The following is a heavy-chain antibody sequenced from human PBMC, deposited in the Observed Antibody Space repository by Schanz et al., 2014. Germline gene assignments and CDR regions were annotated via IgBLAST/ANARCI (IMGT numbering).Heavy chain of an antibody. CDR1: GFTVSSNH. D-gene: IGHD3-22*01. V-gene: IGHV3-66*01. J-gene: IGHJ4*02. CDR2: IYSGIGA. Sequence: EGQLAESGGGLVQPGGSLRLSCAVSGFTVSSNHMSWVRQAPGKGLEWVSVIYSGIGAYYADSVKDRFTVSRDNSKNTVYLQMNRLRADDTAVYYCAGVRHYDLSGWGYFDYWGQGALVTIAS. CDR3: AGVRHYDLSGWGYFDY.